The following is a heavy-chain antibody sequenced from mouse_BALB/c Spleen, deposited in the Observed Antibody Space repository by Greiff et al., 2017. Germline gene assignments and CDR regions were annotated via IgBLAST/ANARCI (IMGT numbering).Heavy chain of an antibody. D-gene: IGHD3-1*01. Sequence: EVQGVESGGGLVKPGGSLKLSCAASGFTFSSYAMSWVRQSPEKRLEWVAEISSGGSYTYYPDTVTGRFTISRDNAKNTLYLEMSSLRSEDTAMYYCARGGAPDYWGQGTTLTVSS. CDR2: ISSGGSYT. CDR3: ARGGAPDY. CDR1: GFTFSSYA. V-gene: IGHV5-9-4*01. J-gene: IGHJ2*01.